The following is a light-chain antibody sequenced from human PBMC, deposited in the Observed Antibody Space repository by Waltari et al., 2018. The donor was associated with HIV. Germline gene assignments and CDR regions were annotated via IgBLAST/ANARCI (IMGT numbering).Light chain of an antibody. CDR1: CRHRDYA. CDR3: QTWGTGIVV. J-gene: IGLJ2*01. V-gene: IGLV4-69*01. Sequence: QLVLTQSPSAHASLGPAAMLTCTLTCRHRDYADPWILQQPNKGPRYLMKVNTDGSHIKGDGIPDRFSGSGSEAERYLIISSLQSEDEAHYYCQTWGTGIVVFGGGTKLTVL. CDR2: VNTDGSH.